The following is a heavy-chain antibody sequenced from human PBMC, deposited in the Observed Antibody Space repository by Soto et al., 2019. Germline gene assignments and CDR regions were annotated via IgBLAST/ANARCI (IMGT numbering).Heavy chain of an antibody. CDR1: GASITSGGHY. D-gene: IGHD3-10*01. CDR2: IYSSGGT. Sequence: QVQLQESGPGLLRPSETLSLTCTVSGASITSGGHYWSWIRQYPGKGLEWIAYIYSSGGTYFNPSLKSRVTISAATSKKQFSLKLSSVSAADTAVYYCVRDDGALSITHWGQGTLVTVSS. CDR3: VRDDGALSITH. J-gene: IGHJ4*02. V-gene: IGHV4-31*03.